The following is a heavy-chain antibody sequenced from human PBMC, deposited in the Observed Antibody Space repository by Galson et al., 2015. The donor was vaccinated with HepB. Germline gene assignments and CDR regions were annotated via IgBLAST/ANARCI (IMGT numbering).Heavy chain of an antibody. CDR2: ISGSGETP. J-gene: IGHJ4*02. CDR3: AKGNGHSTSWHFFDS. Sequence: SLRLSCAASGFTFNSYAMSWVRQAPGKGLEWVSTISGSGETPYYAESVEGRFTIPRDNSMNILYLQMSGLGAEDPAIYYCAKGNGHSTSWHFFDSWGQGTLVAVSS. CDR1: GFTFNSYA. V-gene: IGHV3-23*01. D-gene: IGHD6-13*01.